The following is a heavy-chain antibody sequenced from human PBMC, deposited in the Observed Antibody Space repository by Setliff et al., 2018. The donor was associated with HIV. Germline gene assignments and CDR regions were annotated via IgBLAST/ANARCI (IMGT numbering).Heavy chain of an antibody. CDR1: GGSISSYF. Sequence: TSETLSLTCTVSGGSISSYFWSWIRQPPGKGLEWIGYIYTNRSTNYNPSLKSRVTISVDTSKNQFSLKLNSVTAADTAVYYCASGREAVAGALHFDYWGQGPLVTVSS. J-gene: IGHJ4*02. CDR3: ASGREAVAGALHFDY. D-gene: IGHD6-19*01. V-gene: IGHV4-4*08. CDR2: IYTNRST.